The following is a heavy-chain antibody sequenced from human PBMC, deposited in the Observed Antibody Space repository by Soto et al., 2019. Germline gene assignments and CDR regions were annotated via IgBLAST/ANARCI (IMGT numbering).Heavy chain of an antibody. J-gene: IGHJ4*02. CDR2: IYYSGET. Sequence: SETLSLTSTVSGGSISSSSYYWGWIRQPPGKGLEWIGSIYYSGETYYSPSLTSRVTISVDTSKNQFSLKLSSVTAADTAVYYCASTLTTGGYYFDYWGQGALVTVSS. CDR3: ASTLTTGGYYFDY. D-gene: IGHD4-17*01. V-gene: IGHV4-39*01. CDR1: GGSISSSSYY.